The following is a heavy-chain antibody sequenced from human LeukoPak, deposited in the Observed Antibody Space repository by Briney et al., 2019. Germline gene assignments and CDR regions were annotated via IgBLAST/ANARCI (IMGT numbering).Heavy chain of an antibody. Sequence: SETLSLTCAVSGGSISSGGYSWSWIRQPPGKGLEWIGYIYHSGSTYYSPSLKSRVTISVDRSKNQFSLKLSSVTAADTAVYYCAREGDSSGYYDYWGQGTLVTVSS. CDR1: GGSISSGGYS. V-gene: IGHV4-30-2*01. CDR3: AREGDSSGYYDY. CDR2: IYHSGST. J-gene: IGHJ4*02. D-gene: IGHD3-22*01.